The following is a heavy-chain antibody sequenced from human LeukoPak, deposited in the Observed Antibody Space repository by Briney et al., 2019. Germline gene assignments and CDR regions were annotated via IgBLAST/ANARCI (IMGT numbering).Heavy chain of an antibody. CDR2: IIAIFGTA. V-gene: IGHV1-69*01. D-gene: IGHD6-19*01. J-gene: IGHJ2*01. CDR3: ARGHGGWLGYFDL. CDR1: GGTFSSYA. Sequence: SVKVSCKASGGTFSSYAISWVRQAPGHGLEWRGGIIAIFGTANYAQKFQGRVTITAGESTSTAHMELSSLRSADTAVYYCARGHGGWLGYFDLWGRGTLVTVSS.